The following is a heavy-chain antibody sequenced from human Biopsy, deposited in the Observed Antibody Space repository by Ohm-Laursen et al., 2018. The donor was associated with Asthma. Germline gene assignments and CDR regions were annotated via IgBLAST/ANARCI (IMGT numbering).Heavy chain of an antibody. J-gene: IGHJ5*02. V-gene: IGHV3-7*01. Sequence: SLRLSCTASGFTFGNFWMSWGRQTPGKGLEWVATINGDGSQKSYVDSVTGRFTISRDNAKNTLYLQMNSLRAEDTAVYYCARVAYGDLTCFDPWGQGTLVTVSS. CDR3: ARVAYGDLTCFDP. D-gene: IGHD4-17*01. CDR2: INGDGSQK. CDR1: GFTFGNFW.